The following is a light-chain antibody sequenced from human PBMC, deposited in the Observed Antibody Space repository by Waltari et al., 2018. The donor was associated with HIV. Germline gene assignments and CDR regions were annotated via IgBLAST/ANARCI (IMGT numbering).Light chain of an antibody. CDR3: QQANSFPRT. Sequence: IQMTQSPFSVSAYVGDRVTITCRASQDIRSWLAWYQQTPGKAPKILIYAASSVQSGVPSRFSGSGSGTEFTLTISSLQPEDVATYYCQQANSFPRTFGQGTKVEV. J-gene: IGKJ1*01. CDR1: QDIRSW. CDR2: AAS. V-gene: IGKV1-12*01.